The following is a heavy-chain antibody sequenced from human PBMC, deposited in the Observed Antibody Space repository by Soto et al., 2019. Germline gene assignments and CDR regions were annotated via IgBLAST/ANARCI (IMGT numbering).Heavy chain of an antibody. CDR2: INAGNGNT. CDR1: GYTFTSYS. V-gene: IGHV1-3*01. J-gene: IGHJ3*02. Sequence: ASVKGSCKDSGYTFTSYSMHWVRQAPGQRLEWMGWINAGNGNTKYSQKFQGRVTITRDTSASTAYMELSSLRSEDTAVYYCARENRAPHDAFDIWGQGTMVTVSS. CDR3: ARENRAPHDAFDI.